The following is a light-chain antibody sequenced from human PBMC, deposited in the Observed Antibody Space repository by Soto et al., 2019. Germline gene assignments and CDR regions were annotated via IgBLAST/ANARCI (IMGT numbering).Light chain of an antibody. CDR2: AAS. CDR3: QQFNVYPLT. Sequence: DIQLTQSPSFLSASVGDRVTITCRASQGINDYLAWYQQKPGKAPKLLIYAASTLQSEVPSRFSGSASGTEFTLTISSLQPEDFAPYYCQQFNVYPLTFGGGTKVEIK. J-gene: IGKJ4*01. V-gene: IGKV1-9*01. CDR1: QGINDY.